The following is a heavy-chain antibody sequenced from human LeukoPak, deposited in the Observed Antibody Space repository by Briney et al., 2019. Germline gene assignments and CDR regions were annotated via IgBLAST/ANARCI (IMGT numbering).Heavy chain of an antibody. CDR1: GFTFSTYG. D-gene: IGHD3-10*01. CDR3: AKDRYTSGTFYPYFDY. V-gene: IGHV3-30*18. CDR2: ILNDRINA. Sequence: GGSLRLSCAASGFTFSTYGMRWVRQAAGKGLEWVAGILNDRINALYADSAKGRFTICRDNSKKTLYLQMNSLRAEGTAVYYCAKDRYTSGTFYPYFDYWGQGTLVTVSS. J-gene: IGHJ4*02.